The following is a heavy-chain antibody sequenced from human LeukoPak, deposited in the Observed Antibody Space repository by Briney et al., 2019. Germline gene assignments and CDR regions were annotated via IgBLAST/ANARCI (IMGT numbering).Heavy chain of an antibody. D-gene: IGHD1-7*01. J-gene: IGHJ4*02. Sequence: ASVKVCCKAAGYSFTSYGISWVRQAPGQGLELMGWISAYNGNTNYAQKLQGRVTMTTDTSTSTAYMELRSLRSDDTAVYYCARVGYNWNYASFDYWGQGTLVTVSS. CDR2: ISAYNGNT. CDR1: GYSFTSYG. V-gene: IGHV1-18*01. CDR3: ARVGYNWNYASFDY.